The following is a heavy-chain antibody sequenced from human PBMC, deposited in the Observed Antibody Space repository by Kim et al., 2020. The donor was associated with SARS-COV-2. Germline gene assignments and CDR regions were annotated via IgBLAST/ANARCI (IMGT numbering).Heavy chain of an antibody. Sequence: SETLSLTCTVSGGSISSGGYYWSWIRQHPGKGLEWIGYIYYSGSTYYNPSLKSRVTISVDTSKNQFSLKLSSVTAADTAVYYCARASYSGPPMDVWGQGTTVTVSS. CDR1: GGSISSGGYY. V-gene: IGHV4-31*03. J-gene: IGHJ6*02. CDR2: IYYSGST. CDR3: ARASYSGPPMDV. D-gene: IGHD5-12*01.